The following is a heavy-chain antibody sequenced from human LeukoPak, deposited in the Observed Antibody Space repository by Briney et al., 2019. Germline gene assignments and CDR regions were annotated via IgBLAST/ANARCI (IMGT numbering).Heavy chain of an antibody. D-gene: IGHD4-23*01. CDR2: IIPIFCTA. Sequence: SVKVSCKSSGGTFSSYAISWVRQAPGRGLEWMGGIIPIFCTANYAQKFQGRVTITADESTSTAYMELSSLRSEDTAVYYCARDYGGNEVGDYWGQGTLVTVSS. J-gene: IGHJ4*02. V-gene: IGHV1-69*13. CDR3: ARDYGGNEVGDY. CDR1: GGTFSSYA.